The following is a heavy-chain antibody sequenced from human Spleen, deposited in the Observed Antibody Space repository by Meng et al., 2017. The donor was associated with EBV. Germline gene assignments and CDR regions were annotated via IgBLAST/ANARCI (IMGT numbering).Heavy chain of an antibody. J-gene: IGHJ4*02. V-gene: IGHV3-33*01. Sequence: VGVVGSGGCVGRAGRSLRLSCAASGRIFSSYVMHWGRQAPGKGLEWVAMIRYDGSNVHYAGSVKGRFTISRDNSNSTLFLQMSSLRAEDTAVYYCARDSSIVEARGTDYWGQGALVTVSS. CDR1: GRIFSSYV. D-gene: IGHD1-26*01. CDR3: ARDSSIVEARGTDY. CDR2: IRYDGSNV.